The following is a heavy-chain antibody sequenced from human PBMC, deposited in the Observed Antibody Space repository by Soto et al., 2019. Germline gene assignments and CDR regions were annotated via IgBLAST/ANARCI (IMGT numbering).Heavy chain of an antibody. J-gene: IGHJ6*03. CDR3: ARFASLYCSGGSCYSSKYYYYYMDV. Sequence: GESLKISCAASGFTFSSYSMNWVRQAPGKGLEWVSYISSSSSTIYYADSVKGRFTISRDNAKNSLYLQMNSLRAEDTAVYYCARFASLYCSGGSCYSSKYYYYYMDVWGKGTTVTVSS. D-gene: IGHD2-15*01. CDR1: GFTFSSYS. CDR2: ISSSSSTI. V-gene: IGHV3-48*01.